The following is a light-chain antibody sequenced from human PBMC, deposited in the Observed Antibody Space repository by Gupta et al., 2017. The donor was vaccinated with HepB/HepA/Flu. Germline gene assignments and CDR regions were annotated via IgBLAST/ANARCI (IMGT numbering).Light chain of an antibody. J-gene: IGLJ1*01. Sequence: QSVLTQPPSASGTPGQRVTISCSGSSSNIGSNYVYWYQQFPGTAPKLLIESKNQRPSGVTDRGFGYTSGTYASPGTSGLRSDDEADDYCAQWDDNLSGWVFGNGTNLTVL. CDR3: AQWDDNLSGWV. CDR1: SSNIGSNY. CDR2: SKN. V-gene: IGLV1-47*02.